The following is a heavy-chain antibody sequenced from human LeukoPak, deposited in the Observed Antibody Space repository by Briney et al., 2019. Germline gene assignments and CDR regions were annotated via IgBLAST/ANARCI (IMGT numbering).Heavy chain of an antibody. Sequence: GGSLRLSCAASGFTFSSYWMHWVRQVPGKGLVWVSRVNSEGSTRSYADSVRGRFTISRDNAKNTLYLQMNSLRAEDTAVYYCARVAVSNYYYLDVWGKGTTVTVTS. CDR1: GFTFSSYW. CDR3: ARVAVSNYYYLDV. J-gene: IGHJ6*03. CDR2: VNSEGSTR. V-gene: IGHV3-74*01.